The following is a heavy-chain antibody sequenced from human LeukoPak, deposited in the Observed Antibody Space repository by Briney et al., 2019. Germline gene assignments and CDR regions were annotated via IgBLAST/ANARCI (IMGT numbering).Heavy chain of an antibody. Sequence: PGGSLRLSCAGSGFSFTSHWMSWVRQAPAKGLEWVANIKEDGSEKYYVDSVKGRFTTSRDNAKNSLSLQMNSLRAEDTAVYYCARGVGWFDPWGQGTLVTVSS. D-gene: IGHD3-3*01. V-gene: IGHV3-7*01. CDR3: ARGVGWFDP. CDR2: IKEDGSEK. CDR1: GFSFTSHW. J-gene: IGHJ5*02.